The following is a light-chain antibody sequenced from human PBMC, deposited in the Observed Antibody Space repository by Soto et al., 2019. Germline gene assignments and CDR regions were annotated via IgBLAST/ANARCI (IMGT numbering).Light chain of an antibody. CDR2: DAS. J-gene: IGKJ5*01. V-gene: IGKV3D-20*02. Sequence: EIVLTQSPGTLALSPGERSTLSCSASQSVSNNYLAWYQQKPGQAPRLLIYDASSRATGIPARFSGSGSGTDFTLTINSLEPDDFAVYYCQQRSDWPITFGQGTRLEIK. CDR3: QQRSDWPIT. CDR1: QSVSNNY.